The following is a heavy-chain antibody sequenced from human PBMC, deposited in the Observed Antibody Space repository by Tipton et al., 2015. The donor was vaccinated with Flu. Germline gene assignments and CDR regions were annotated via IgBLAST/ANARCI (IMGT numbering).Heavy chain of an antibody. Sequence: QVQLVQSGPEVKKPGASVKVSCTTSRYTFTNYYIHWVRQAPGQGLEWIGTIHPRSGNTNYAQNFQGRVTMTTDTSTSTVSLELSSLRSEDTAVYYCARGLEQQNQRENYWGQGTLVTVSS. CDR3: ARGLEQQNQRENY. CDR1: RYTFTNYY. J-gene: IGHJ4*02. V-gene: IGHV1-46*01. D-gene: IGHD1/OR15-1a*01. CDR2: IHPRSGNT.